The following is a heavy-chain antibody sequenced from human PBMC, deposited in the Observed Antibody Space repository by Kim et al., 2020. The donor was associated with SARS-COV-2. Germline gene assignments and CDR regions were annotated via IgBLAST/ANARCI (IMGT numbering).Heavy chain of an antibody. J-gene: IGHJ4*02. CDR3: ARDIGRGSGSYYRSDY. CDR2: ISYDGSNK. D-gene: IGHD3-10*01. CDR1: GFTFSSYG. Sequence: GGSLRLSCAASGFTFSSYGMHWVRQAPGKGLEWVAVISYDGSNKYYADSVKGRFTISRDNSKNTLYLRMNSLRAEDTAVYYCARDIGRGSGSYYRSDYWGQGTLVTVSS. V-gene: IGHV3-33*05.